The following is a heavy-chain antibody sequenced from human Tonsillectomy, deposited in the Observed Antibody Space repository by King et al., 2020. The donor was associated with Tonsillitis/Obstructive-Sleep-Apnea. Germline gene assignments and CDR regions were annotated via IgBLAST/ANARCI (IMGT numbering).Heavy chain of an antibody. CDR1: GYSFPTYW. J-gene: IGHJ4*02. CDR3: AGLSSGWQKGHWDY. V-gene: IGHV5-51*03. CDR2: IYPGDSDT. D-gene: IGHD6-19*01. Sequence: DVQLVESGAEVKKPGESLKISCKGSGYSFPTYWNGWVRQMPGKGLEWMGNIYPGDSDTRYSPSFQGQVTISADKSISTAYLQWSGLKASDTAMYYCAGLSSGWQKGHWDYWGQGTLVTVSS.